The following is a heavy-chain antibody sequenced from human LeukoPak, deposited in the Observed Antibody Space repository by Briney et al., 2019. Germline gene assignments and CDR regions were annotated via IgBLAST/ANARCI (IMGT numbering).Heavy chain of an antibody. CDR1: GYTFTSYY. Sequence: ASVKVSXKASGYTFTSYYMHWVRQAPGQGLEWMGIINPSGGSTSYAQKFQGRVTMTRDTSTSTVYMELSSLRSEDTAVYYCARVGLYYDSSGYRFDPWGQGTLVTVSS. CDR2: INPSGGST. D-gene: IGHD3-22*01. CDR3: ARVGLYYDSSGYRFDP. J-gene: IGHJ5*02. V-gene: IGHV1-46*03.